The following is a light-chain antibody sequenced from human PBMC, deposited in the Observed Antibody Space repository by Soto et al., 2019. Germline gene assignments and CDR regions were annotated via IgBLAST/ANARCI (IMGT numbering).Light chain of an antibody. CDR3: CSYAGSYTLV. Sequence: QSVLTQPRSVSGSPGQSVTISCTGTSSDVGSYKYVSWYQQHPGKAPKLMICDVNNRPSGVPDRFSGSKSGNTASLTISGLQAEDDADSYCCSYAGSYTLVFGGGTQLTVL. V-gene: IGLV2-11*01. CDR2: DVN. CDR1: SSDVGSYKY. J-gene: IGLJ2*01.